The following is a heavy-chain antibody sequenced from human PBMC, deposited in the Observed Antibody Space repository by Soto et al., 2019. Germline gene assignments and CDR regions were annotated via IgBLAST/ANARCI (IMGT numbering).Heavy chain of an antibody. D-gene: IGHD6-13*01. J-gene: IGHJ1*01. CDR3: AKRAFGAAGPLQH. CDR2: ISGRGGGT. Sequence: GGSLRLSCAASGFTFNTYVMRWVRQAPGKGLEWVSAISGRGGGTYDADSVNGRFTISRDNSKNTLYLQMNSLRAEDTAIYYCAKRAFGAAGPLQHWGQGTLVPVSS. V-gene: IGHV3-23*01. CDR1: GFTFNTYV.